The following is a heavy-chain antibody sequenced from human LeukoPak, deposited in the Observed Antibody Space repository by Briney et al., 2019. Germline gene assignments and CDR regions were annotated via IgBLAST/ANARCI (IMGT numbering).Heavy chain of an antibody. V-gene: IGHV3-53*01. D-gene: IGHD5-18*01. CDR3: ARENGHIYGYAFLDQ. J-gene: IGHJ4*02. CDR2: IESGGRT. Sequence: GGSLRLSCAASGFTVSSTYMSWVRQAPGKGLEWVSVIESGGRTYYADSVKGRFTISRDSSKNTLYLQMNSLRAEDTAFYFCARENGHIYGYAFLDQWGQGTLVTVSS. CDR1: GFTVSSTY.